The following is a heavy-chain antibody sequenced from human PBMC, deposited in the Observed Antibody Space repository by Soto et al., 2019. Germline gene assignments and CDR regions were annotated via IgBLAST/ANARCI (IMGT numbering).Heavy chain of an antibody. J-gene: IGHJ4*02. D-gene: IGHD3-22*01. CDR2: INHSGRT. V-gene: IGHV4-34*01. CDR3: ARGRYYYDSSGYYRRPRSYFDY. CDR1: GGSFSDYY. Sequence: SETLSLTCAVYGGSFSDYYWSWIRQPPGKGLEWIGEINHSGRTKYNPSLKSRVTISVDTSKNQFSLKLSSVTAADTAVYYCARGRYYYDSSGYYRRPRSYFDYWGQGTLVTVSS.